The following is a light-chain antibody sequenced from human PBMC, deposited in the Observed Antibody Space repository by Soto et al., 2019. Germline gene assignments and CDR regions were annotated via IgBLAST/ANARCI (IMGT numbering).Light chain of an antibody. V-gene: IGLV3-1*01. CDR1: KLGDKY. Sequence: SYELTQPPSVSVSPRQTASIICSGDKLGDKYASWYQQKPGQSPVLVIYQDNKRPSGVPERFSGSNSGNTATLTISGTQAMDEADYYCQAWDSSTAVFGGGTKVTVL. CDR3: QAWDSSTAV. CDR2: QDN. J-gene: IGLJ2*01.